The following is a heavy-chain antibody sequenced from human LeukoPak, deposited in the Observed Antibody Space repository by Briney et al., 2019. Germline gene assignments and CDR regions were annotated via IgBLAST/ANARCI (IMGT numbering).Heavy chain of an antibody. J-gene: IGHJ4*02. Sequence: SQTLSLTCTVSGGSISSGDYYWSWIRQPPGKGLEWIGYIYYSGSTYYNPSLKSRVTISVDTSKNQFPLKLSSVTAADTAVYYCARYDYGDYDFDYWGQGTLVTVSS. CDR2: IYYSGST. V-gene: IGHV4-30-4*01. CDR3: ARYDYGDYDFDY. CDR1: GGSISSGDYY. D-gene: IGHD4-17*01.